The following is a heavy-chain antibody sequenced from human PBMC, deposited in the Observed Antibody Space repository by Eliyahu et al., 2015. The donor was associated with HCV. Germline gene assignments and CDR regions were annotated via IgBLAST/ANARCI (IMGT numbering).Heavy chain of an antibody. CDR2: ITYGSDYI. J-gene: IGHJ6*02. D-gene: IGHD6-19*01. CDR3: VRSGISVAGKNGMDV. Sequence: EVQLVESGGGLVKPGESLRXSCAASGFTFSGYTMNWVRQAPGKGLEWVSSITYGSDYIHYADSVKGRFTISRDNAKNSLSLQMNSLSPEDTALYYCVRSGISVAGKNGMDVWGQGTTVTVSS. V-gene: IGHV3-21*01. CDR1: GFTFSGYT.